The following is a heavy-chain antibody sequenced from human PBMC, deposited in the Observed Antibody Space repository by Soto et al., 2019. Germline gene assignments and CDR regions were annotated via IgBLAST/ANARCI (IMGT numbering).Heavy chain of an antibody. CDR2: INHSGST. CDR1: GGSFSGYY. D-gene: IGHD3-3*01. J-gene: IGHJ5*02. V-gene: IGHV4-34*01. CDR3: ARKGNYDFWSGPGDNWFDP. Sequence: SETLSLTCAVYGGSFSGYYWSWIRQPPGKGLEWIGEINHSGSTNYNPSLKSRVTITVDTSKNQFSMKLNSMTAADTAVYYCARKGNYDFWSGPGDNWFDPWGQGTLVTVSS.